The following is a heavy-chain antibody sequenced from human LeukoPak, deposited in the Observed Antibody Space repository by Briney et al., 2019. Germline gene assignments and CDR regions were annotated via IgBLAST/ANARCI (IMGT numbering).Heavy chain of an antibody. CDR1: GGSFSGYY. CDR3: ARGPDCSSTSCSKYYFDY. V-gene: IGHV4-34*01. J-gene: IGHJ4*02. CDR2: INHSGST. D-gene: IGHD2-2*01. Sequence: SETLSLTCAVYGGSFSGYYRSWIRQPPGKGLEWIGEINHSGSTNYNPSLKSRVTISVDTSKNQFSLKLSSVTAADTAVYYCARGPDCSSTSCSKYYFDYWGQGTLVTVSS.